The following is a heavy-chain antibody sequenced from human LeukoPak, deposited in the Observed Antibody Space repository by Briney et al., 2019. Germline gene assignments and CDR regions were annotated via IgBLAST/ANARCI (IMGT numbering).Heavy chain of an antibody. V-gene: IGHV1-8*01. CDR2: MNPNSGNT. J-gene: IGHJ4*02. CDR1: GYTFTSYD. D-gene: IGHD3-10*01. CDR3: ARGSRYGSGSYCGY. Sequence: ASVRVSCKASGYTFTSYDINWVRQATGQGLEWMGWMNPNSGNTGYAQKFQGRVTMTRNTSISTAYMELGSLRSEDTAVYYCARGSRYGSGSYCGYWGQGTLVTVSS.